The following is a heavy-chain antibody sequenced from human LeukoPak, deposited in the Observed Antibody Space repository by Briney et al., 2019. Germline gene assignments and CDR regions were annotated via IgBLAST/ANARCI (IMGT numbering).Heavy chain of an antibody. Sequence: SQTLSLTCTVSSGSISSGGYYWSWIRQHPGKGLEWIGYIYYSGSTYYNPSLKSRVTISVDTSKNQFSLKLSSVTAAGTAVYYCARETTVTSGDAFDIWGQGTMVTVSS. D-gene: IGHD4-17*01. V-gene: IGHV4-31*03. J-gene: IGHJ3*02. CDR1: SGSISSGGYY. CDR3: ARETTVTSGDAFDI. CDR2: IYYSGST.